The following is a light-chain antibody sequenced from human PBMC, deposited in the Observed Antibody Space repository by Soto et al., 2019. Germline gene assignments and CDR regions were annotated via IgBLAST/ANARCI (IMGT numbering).Light chain of an antibody. CDR3: QKYNSAPRT. J-gene: IGKJ1*01. V-gene: IGKV1-27*01. CDR2: TAS. CDR1: QGISNY. Sequence: DIQMTQSPSSLSASVGDRVTITCRASQGISNYLAWYQQQPGKVPKLLIYTASTLRSGVPSRFSGTGSGTDFTLTISSLQPEDVATYYCQKYNSAPRTFGQGTNVEVK.